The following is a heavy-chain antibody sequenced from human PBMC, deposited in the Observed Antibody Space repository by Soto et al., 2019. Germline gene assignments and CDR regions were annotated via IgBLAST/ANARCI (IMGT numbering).Heavy chain of an antibody. J-gene: IGHJ6*02. CDR3: ARLSRASFALDV. D-gene: IGHD3-16*01. CDR2: IDPTGSYT. Sequence: GESLKISCKGSGYNFITDWISWVRQMPGKGLEWMGRIDPTGSYTKYSPSFEGHVTISADKSISTAYLQWSSLKASDSAVYYCARLSRASFALDVWGQGTTVTVS. V-gene: IGHV5-10-1*01. CDR1: GYNFITDW.